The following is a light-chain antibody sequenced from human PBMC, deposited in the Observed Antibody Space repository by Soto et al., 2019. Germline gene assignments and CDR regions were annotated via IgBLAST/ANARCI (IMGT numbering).Light chain of an antibody. CDR2: DAS. Sequence: DIQMTQSPSTLSASVGDRVTIICRASQNINSWLAWYQQKPGKAPKLLIYDASSLESGVPSRFSGSGSGTEFTLTISSLQPDDFATYYCQQYNSYPYTFGQGTKLEIK. CDR3: QQYNSYPYT. J-gene: IGKJ2*01. CDR1: QNINSW. V-gene: IGKV1-5*02.